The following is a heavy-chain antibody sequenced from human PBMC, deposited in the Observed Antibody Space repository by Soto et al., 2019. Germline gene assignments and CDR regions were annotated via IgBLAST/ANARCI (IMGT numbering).Heavy chain of an antibody. Sequence: QAHLQQWGAGLVRPSETLSLTCAVYGESVSDSYWTWIRRSPGRGLGWLGEIDPTKGATYNPSLKRRVSISLDTSKRQFSLKLFSATAADTAVYYCARGVMEGAFKGGRRSYYWFLDLWGRGTLVAVSS. CDR2: IDPTKGA. J-gene: IGHJ2*01. D-gene: IGHD3-16*01. CDR3: ARGVMEGAFKGGRRSYYWFLDL. V-gene: IGHV4-34*01. CDR1: GESVSDSY.